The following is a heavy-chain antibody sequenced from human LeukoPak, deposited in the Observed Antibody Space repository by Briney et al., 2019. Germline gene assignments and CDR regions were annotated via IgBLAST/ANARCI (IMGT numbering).Heavy chain of an antibody. CDR2: INPSGGST. CDR3: ARARSSVTTVTTPGY. V-gene: IGHV1-46*01. Sequence: ASVKVSCKXSGYTFTSYYMHWVRQAPGQGLEGMGIINPSGGSTSYAQKFQGRVTMTRDTSTSTVYMELSSLGSEDTAVYYCARARSSVTTVTTPGYWGQGTLVTVSS. CDR1: GYTFTSYY. D-gene: IGHD4-17*01. J-gene: IGHJ4*02.